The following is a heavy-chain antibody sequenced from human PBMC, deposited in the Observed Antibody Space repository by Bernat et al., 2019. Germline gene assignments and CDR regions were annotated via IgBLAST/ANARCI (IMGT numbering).Heavy chain of an antibody. CDR1: GFTFSSYG. V-gene: IGHV3-30*18. J-gene: IGHJ4*02. D-gene: IGHD3-16*01. Sequence: QVPLVESGGGVVQPGRSLRLSCAASGFTFSSYGMHWVRQAPGKGLEWVAVISYDGSNKYYADSVKGRFTISRDNSKNTLYLQMNSLRAEDTAVYYCAKDRGETRGFDYWGQGTLVTVSS. CDR3: AKDRGETRGFDY. CDR2: ISYDGSNK.